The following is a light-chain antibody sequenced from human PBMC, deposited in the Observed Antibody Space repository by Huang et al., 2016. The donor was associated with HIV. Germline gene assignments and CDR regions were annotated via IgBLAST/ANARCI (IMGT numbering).Light chain of an antibody. J-gene: IGKJ2*01. CDR2: DAS. CDR1: QYISTT. Sequence: ERVMTQSPDTLSVSPGERATLTCRASQYISTTLAWYQQKPGQAPRRLIYDASTRVADIPARFSGSGSGTEFTLAISSLQSEDFAVYYCLQYNNWPRTFGQGTKLEIK. V-gene: IGKV3-15*01. CDR3: LQYNNWPRT.